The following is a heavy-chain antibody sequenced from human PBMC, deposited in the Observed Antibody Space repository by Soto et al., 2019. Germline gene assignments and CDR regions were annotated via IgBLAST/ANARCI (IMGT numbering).Heavy chain of an antibody. D-gene: IGHD6-19*01. CDR1: GFTFSSYA. V-gene: IGHV3-23*01. CDR3: ARVPGIAVAGLYYYGMDV. CDR2: ISGSGGST. Sequence: EVQLLESGGGLVQPGGSLRLSCAASGFTFSSYAMSWVRQAPGKGLEWVSAISGSGGSTYYADSVKGRFTISRDNSKNTLYLQMNSLRAEDTAVYYCARVPGIAVAGLYYYGMDVWDQGTTVTVSS. J-gene: IGHJ6*02.